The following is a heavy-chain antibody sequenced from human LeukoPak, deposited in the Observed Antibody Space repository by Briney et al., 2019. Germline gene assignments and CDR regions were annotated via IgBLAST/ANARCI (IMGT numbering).Heavy chain of an antibody. CDR1: GGSISSSSYY. J-gene: IGHJ4*02. Sequence: SETLSLTCTVSGGSISSSSYYWSWIRQPPGKGLEWIGYIYYSGSTNYNPSLKSRVTISVDTSKNQFSLKLSSVTAADTAVYYCARVPPVGPYYFDYWGQGTLVTVSS. CDR2: IYYSGST. CDR3: ARVPPVGPYYFDY. V-gene: IGHV4-61*01.